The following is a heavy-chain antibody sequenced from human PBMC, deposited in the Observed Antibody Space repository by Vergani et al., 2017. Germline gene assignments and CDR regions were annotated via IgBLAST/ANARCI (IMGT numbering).Heavy chain of an antibody. Sequence: QVQLQESGPGLVKPSETLSLTCTVSGGSISSGSYYWSWIRQPAGQGLEWIGYIYYSGSTSYNPSLKSRVAISVDTSKNQFSLNLRSVTAADTAVYYCARRAYSGSFSYYFDYWGQGTLVTVSS. J-gene: IGHJ4*02. CDR3: ARRAYSGSFSYYFDY. CDR1: GGSISSGSYY. V-gene: IGHV4-61*10. D-gene: IGHD1-26*01. CDR2: IYYSGST.